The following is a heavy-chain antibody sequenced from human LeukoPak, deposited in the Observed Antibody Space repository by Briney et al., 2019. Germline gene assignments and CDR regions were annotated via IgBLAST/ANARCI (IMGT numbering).Heavy chain of an antibody. CDR3: AKDGRPKRGCSSTSCLNYLDY. Sequence: PGGSLRLSCAASGSTFSSYAMHWVRQAPGKGLEWVAVISYDGSNKYYADSVKGRFTISRDNSKNTLYLQMNSLRAEDTAVYYCAKDGRPKRGCSSTSCLNYLDYWGQGTLVTVSS. J-gene: IGHJ4*02. CDR1: GSTFSSYA. V-gene: IGHV3-30-3*01. CDR2: ISYDGSNK. D-gene: IGHD2-2*01.